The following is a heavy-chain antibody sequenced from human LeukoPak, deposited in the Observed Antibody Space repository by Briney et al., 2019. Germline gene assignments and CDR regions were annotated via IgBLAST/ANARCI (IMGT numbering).Heavy chain of an antibody. V-gene: IGHV4-59*01. CDR1: GGSISSYY. J-gene: IGHJ4*02. D-gene: IGHD3-3*01. Sequence: PSETLSLTCTVSGGSISSYYWSWIRQPPGKGLEWIGYIYYSGSTNYNPSLKSRVTISVDTSKNQFSLKLSSVTAADTAVYYCARGDFWSGGYYFDYWGQGTLVTVSS. CDR2: IYYSGST. CDR3: ARGDFWSGGYYFDY.